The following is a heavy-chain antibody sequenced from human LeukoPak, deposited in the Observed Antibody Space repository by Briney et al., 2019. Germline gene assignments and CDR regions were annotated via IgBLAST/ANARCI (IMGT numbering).Heavy chain of an antibody. V-gene: IGHV1-18*01. CDR1: GYTFTSYG. D-gene: IGHD3-22*01. CDR2: ISAYNGNT. J-gene: IGHJ4*02. Sequence: ASVKVSCKASGYTFTSYGISWVRQAPGQGLEWMGWISAYNGNTNYAQKLQGRVTTTTDTSTSTAYMELRSLRSDDTAVYYCARAHYDSSGYPNIDDYWGQGTLVTVSS. CDR3: ARAHYDSSGYPNIDDY.